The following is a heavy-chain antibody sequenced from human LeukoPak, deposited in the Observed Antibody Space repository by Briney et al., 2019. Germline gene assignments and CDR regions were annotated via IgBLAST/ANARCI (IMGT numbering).Heavy chain of an antibody. J-gene: IGHJ4*02. Sequence: GGSLRLSCAASGFTFSRYWMHWVRQDPEKGLAWVSRISSDGSNIIYADSVKGRFTISRDNAKNTLYLEMNSLRVEDTAVYYCARDWGGYGPTSHDCWGQGTLVTVSS. CDR3: ARDWGGYGPTSHDC. CDR1: GFTFSRYW. D-gene: IGHD3-16*01. V-gene: IGHV3-74*01. CDR2: ISSDGSNI.